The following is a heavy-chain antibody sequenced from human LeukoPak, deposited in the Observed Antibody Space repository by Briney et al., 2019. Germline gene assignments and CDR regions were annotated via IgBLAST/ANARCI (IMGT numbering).Heavy chain of an antibody. J-gene: IGHJ5*02. CDR1: GGSISSSSYY. Sequence: SETLSLTCTVSGGSISSSSYYWGWIRQPPGKGLEWIGSVYYSGSTYYNPSLKSRVTISVDTSKNQFSLKLSSVTAADTAVYYCASSIAVAASYNWFDPWGQGTLVTVSS. CDR3: ASSIAVAASYNWFDP. CDR2: VYYSGST. V-gene: IGHV4-39*01. D-gene: IGHD6-19*01.